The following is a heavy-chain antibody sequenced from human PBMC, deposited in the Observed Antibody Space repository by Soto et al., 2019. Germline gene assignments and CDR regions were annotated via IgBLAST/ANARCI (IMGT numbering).Heavy chain of an antibody. V-gene: IGHV3-23*01. CDR1: GFTFMTYA. CDR2: VSGSGGTT. Sequence: EVQLLESGGGLVQPGGSLRLSCVASGFTFMTYAMSWVRQAPGKGLQWVSTVSGSGGTTHYADSVKGRFTISRDNSKNMLYLQMNSQRAEDTAIYYCAKKWELYFDYWGQGTLVTVSS. J-gene: IGHJ4*02. D-gene: IGHD1-26*01. CDR3: AKKWELYFDY.